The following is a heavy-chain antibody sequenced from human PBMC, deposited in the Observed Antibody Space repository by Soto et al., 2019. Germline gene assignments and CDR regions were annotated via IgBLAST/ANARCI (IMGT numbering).Heavy chain of an antibody. J-gene: IGHJ4*02. D-gene: IGHD2-2*01. CDR3: AKVSELGYCSSTSCLDY. CDR1: GFTFSSYA. Sequence: PGGSLRLSCAASGFTFSSYAMSWVRQAPGKGLEWVSAISGSGGSTYYADSVKGRFTISRDNSKNTLYLQMNSLRAEDTAVYYCAKVSELGYCSSTSCLDYWGRGTLVTVSS. V-gene: IGHV3-23*01. CDR2: ISGSGGST.